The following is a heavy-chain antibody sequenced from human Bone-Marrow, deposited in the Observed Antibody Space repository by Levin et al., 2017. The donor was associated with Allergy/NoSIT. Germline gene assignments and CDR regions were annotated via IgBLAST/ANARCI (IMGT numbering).Heavy chain of an antibody. Sequence: SQTLSLTCTVSGGSVSSGNYYWRWIRQHPEKGLEWIGYVSYGGSTYYSPSFRSRVTILADTSNNQFSLRLRSVTTADTAGYYCARDLGGDAFDIWGQGTMVTVSS. CDR3: ARDLGGDAFDI. J-gene: IGHJ3*02. CDR1: GGSVSSGNYY. D-gene: IGHD1-26*01. V-gene: IGHV4-31*03. CDR2: VSYGGST.